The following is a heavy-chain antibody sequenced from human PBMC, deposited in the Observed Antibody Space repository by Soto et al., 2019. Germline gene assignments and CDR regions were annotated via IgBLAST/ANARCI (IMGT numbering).Heavy chain of an antibody. V-gene: IGHV3-30*18. CDR3: ANLDYGDYHDAFDI. CDR1: GFTFSSYG. Sequence: GGSLRLSCAASGFTFSSYGMHWVRQAPGKGLEWVAVISYDGSNKYYADSVKGRFTISRDNSKNTLYLQMNSLRAEDTAVYYCANLDYGDYHDAFDIWGQGTMVTVSS. D-gene: IGHD4-17*01. CDR2: ISYDGSNK. J-gene: IGHJ3*02.